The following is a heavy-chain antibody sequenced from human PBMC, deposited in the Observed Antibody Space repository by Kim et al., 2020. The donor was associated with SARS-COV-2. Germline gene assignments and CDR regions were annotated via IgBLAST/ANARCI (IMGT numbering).Heavy chain of an antibody. CDR1: GGSISSGSYY. Sequence: SETLSLTCTVSGGSISSGSYYWSWIRQPAGKGLEWIGRIYTSGSTNYNPSLKSRVTISVDTSKNQFSLKLSSVTAADTAVYYCARGLASLQTYYYDSSGYYYLDYWGQGTLVTVSS. J-gene: IGHJ4*02. CDR3: ARGLASLQTYYYDSSGYYYLDY. D-gene: IGHD3-22*01. V-gene: IGHV4-61*02. CDR2: IYTSGST.